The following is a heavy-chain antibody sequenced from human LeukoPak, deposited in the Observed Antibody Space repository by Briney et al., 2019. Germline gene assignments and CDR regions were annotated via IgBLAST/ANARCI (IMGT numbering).Heavy chain of an antibody. CDR3: ARQGDTAMFPYYFDY. CDR1: GYSFTSYW. CDR2: IDPSDSYT. J-gene: IGHJ4*02. Sequence: GESLKISCKGSGYSFTSYWISWVRQMPGKGLEWMGRIDPSDSYTNFSPSFQGHVTISADKSISTAYLQWSSLKASDTAMYYCARQGDTAMFPYYFDYWGQGTLVTVSS. V-gene: IGHV5-10-1*01. D-gene: IGHD5-18*01.